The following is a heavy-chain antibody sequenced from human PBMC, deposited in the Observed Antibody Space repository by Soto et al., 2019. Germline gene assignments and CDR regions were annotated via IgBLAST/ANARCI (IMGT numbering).Heavy chain of an antibody. D-gene: IGHD3-10*01. CDR1: GFTFSSYD. CDR3: ARDHMVRGEVWLENYYYGMDV. CDR2: IGTAGDT. Sequence: PGESLKISCAASGFTFSSYDMHWVRQATGKGLEWVSAIGTAGDTYYPGSVKGRFTISRENAKNSLYLQMNSLRAGDTAVYYCARDHMVRGEVWLENYYYGMDVWGQGTTVTVSS. J-gene: IGHJ6*02. V-gene: IGHV3-13*04.